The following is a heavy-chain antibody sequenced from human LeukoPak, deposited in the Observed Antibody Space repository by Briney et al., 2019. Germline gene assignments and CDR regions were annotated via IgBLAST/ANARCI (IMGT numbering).Heavy chain of an antibody. D-gene: IGHD5-12*01. Sequence: SETLSLTCTVSGGSISSSSYYWGWIRQPPGKGLEWIGSIYYSGSTNYNPSLKSRVTISVDTSKNQFSLKLSSVTAADTAVYYCARDLASGFDYWGQGTLVTVSS. CDR3: ARDLASGFDY. CDR1: GGSISSSSYY. CDR2: IYYSGST. J-gene: IGHJ4*02. V-gene: IGHV4-39*07.